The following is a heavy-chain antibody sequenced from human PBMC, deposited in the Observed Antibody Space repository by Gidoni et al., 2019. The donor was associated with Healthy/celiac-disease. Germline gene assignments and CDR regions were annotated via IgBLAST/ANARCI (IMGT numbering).Heavy chain of an antibody. D-gene: IGHD3-10*01. J-gene: IGHJ5*02. CDR1: GGPIRSSSNF. CDR3: ARHWGGGFGEILDISNWFDP. CDR2: SDYSGST. Sequence: QLQLQESGPGLVKPSETLSLTCTVPGGPIRSSSNFWGWIRQRPGKGLEWIGTSDYSGSTYYNPSLKSRVTISVETSKNQFSLKLSSVTAADTAVYHWARHWGGGFGEILDISNWFDPWGQGTLVTVSS. V-gene: IGHV4-39*01.